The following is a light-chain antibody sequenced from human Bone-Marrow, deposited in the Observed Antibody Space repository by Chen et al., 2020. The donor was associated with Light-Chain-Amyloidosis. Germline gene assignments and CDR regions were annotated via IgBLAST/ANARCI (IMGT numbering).Light chain of an antibody. V-gene: IGLV3-25*03. CDR1: ALPTKY. Sequence: SYELTQPPSVPVSPGQTARITCAGDALPTKYAYWYQQKPGQAPVLVIHIDTERPSGISERFSGSSSGTTATLTISGVQAEDEADYHCQSADSSGTYEVIFGGGTKLIVL. CDR2: IDT. CDR3: QSADSSGTYEVI. J-gene: IGLJ2*01.